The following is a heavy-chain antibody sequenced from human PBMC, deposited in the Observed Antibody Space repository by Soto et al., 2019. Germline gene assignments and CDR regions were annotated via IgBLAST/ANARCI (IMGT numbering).Heavy chain of an antibody. J-gene: IGHJ6*02. CDR1: GYSFTSYW. Sequence: EVQLVQSGAEVKKPGESLRISCKGSGYSFTSYWISWVRQMPGKGLEWLGRIDRSDSYTNSSPSFQGHVTISADKSISTAYLQWSSLKGSDTAMYYCARQRGYDFWSGPEGMDVWGQGTTVTVSS. CDR2: IDRSDSYT. CDR3: ARQRGYDFWSGPEGMDV. V-gene: IGHV5-10-1*03. D-gene: IGHD3-3*01.